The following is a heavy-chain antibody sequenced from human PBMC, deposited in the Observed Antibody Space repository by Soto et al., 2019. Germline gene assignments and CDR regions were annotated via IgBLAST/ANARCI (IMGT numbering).Heavy chain of an antibody. V-gene: IGHV3-33*01. CDR3: ASLQLLVGGYYDGLDV. CDR1: GFTFSSYG. Sequence: QVQLVESGGGVVQPGRSLRLSCAASGFTFSSYGMHWVRQAPGKGLEWVADIWYDGSNKYYADSVKGRFTISRDNSKNALNLQMNSLRAGDTAVYYCASLQLLVGGYYDGLDVCGQGTTVTVSS. J-gene: IGHJ6*02. D-gene: IGHD6-19*01. CDR2: IWYDGSNK.